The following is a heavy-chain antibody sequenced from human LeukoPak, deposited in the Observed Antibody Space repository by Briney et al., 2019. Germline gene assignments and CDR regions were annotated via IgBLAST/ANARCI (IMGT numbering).Heavy chain of an antibody. CDR2: IYYSGST. Sequence: SETLSLTCTVSGGSISSSSYYWGWIRQPPGKRLEWIGSIYYSGSTHYNPSLKSRVTISVDTSKNQFSLKLSSVTAADTAVYYCARTYYYDSSGYYSGYYFDYWGQGTLVTVSS. D-gene: IGHD3-22*01. J-gene: IGHJ4*02. CDR1: GGSISSSSYY. CDR3: ARTYYYDSSGYYSGYYFDY. V-gene: IGHV4-39*01.